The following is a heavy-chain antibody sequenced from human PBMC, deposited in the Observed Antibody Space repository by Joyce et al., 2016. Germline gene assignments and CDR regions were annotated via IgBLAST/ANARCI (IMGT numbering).Heavy chain of an antibody. CDR2: IYGGDNT. D-gene: IGHD3-16*01. CDR3: ARVWVPGYYYGMDV. J-gene: IGHJ6*02. Sequence: EVQLVESGGGLVQPGGSLRLSCAASGFNVSTNYMSWVRQAPGKGLGGVSVIYGGDNTYYADSVKGRFTISRHNSKNTVYLQMSSLRAEDTAVYYCARVWVPGYYYGMDVWGQGTTVTVSS. V-gene: IGHV3-53*04. CDR1: GFNVSTNY.